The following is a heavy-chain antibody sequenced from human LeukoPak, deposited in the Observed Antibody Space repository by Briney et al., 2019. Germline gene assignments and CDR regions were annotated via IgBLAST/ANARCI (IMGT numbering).Heavy chain of an antibody. J-gene: IGHJ3*02. Sequence: PSETLSLTCTVSGGSISSYYWSWIRQPPGKGLEWIGYMYYSGSTNYNPSLKSRVTISVDTSKNQLSLKLSSVTAADTAVYYCARDLSGSSDAFDIWGQGTMVTVSS. CDR2: MYYSGST. CDR3: ARDLSGSSDAFDI. CDR1: GGSISSYY. V-gene: IGHV4-59*01. D-gene: IGHD1-26*01.